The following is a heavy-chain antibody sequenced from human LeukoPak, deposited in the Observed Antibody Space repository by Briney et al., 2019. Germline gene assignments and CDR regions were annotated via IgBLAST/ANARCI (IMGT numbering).Heavy chain of an antibody. V-gene: IGHV3-7*01. J-gene: IGHJ3*02. CDR1: GFTFSDHY. CDR2: INRDGSVR. D-gene: IGHD1-26*01. Sequence: GGSLRLSCAASGFTFSDHYMDWVRQAPGKGLEWVANINRDGSVRNYVDSVKGRFTISRDNAQNSVFLQTNSLRAEDTAVYYCARDLSPADSGKYFDAFDIWGQGTKVTVSS. CDR3: ARDLSPADSGKYFDAFDI.